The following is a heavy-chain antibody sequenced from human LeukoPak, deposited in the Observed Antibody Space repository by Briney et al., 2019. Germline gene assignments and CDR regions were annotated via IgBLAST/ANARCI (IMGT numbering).Heavy chain of an antibody. CDR2: IYTSEST. CDR3: ARAGGYYDMSYFDY. D-gene: IGHD3-22*01. CDR1: GDSISSGSYY. Sequence: PSETLSLTCTVSGDSISSGSYYWSWIRQPAGKGLEWIGRIYTSESTNYNPSLKSRVTISVDTSKNQFSLKLSSVTAADTAVYYCARAGGYYDMSYFDYWGQGTLVTVSS. J-gene: IGHJ4*02. V-gene: IGHV4-61*02.